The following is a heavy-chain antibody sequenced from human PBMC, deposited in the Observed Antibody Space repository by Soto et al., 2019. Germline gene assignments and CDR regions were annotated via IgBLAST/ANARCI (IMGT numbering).Heavy chain of an antibody. CDR3: VRDTGDYYYYMDV. J-gene: IGHJ6*03. D-gene: IGHD1-26*01. V-gene: IGHV3-33*01. CDR2: IWYDGSNK. CDR1: GFTFSSYG. Sequence: QVQLVESGGGVVQPGRSLRLSCAASGFTFSSYGMHWVRQAPGKGLEWVAVIWYDGSNKYYADSVKGRFTISRDNSKNTLYLQMNSLRAEDTAVYYCVRDTGDYYYYMDVWGKGTTVTVSS.